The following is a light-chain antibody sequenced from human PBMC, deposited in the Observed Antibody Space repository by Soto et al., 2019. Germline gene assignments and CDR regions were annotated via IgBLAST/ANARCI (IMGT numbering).Light chain of an antibody. Sequence: QSALTQPASVSGSPGQSITISCTGSTSDIGAYNYVSWFQQHPGKAPKLMISDVSTRPAGVSSRFSGSKSGITASLTISGLQAEDEADYYCCSYTTSSSLVFGTGTKVTVL. CDR2: DVS. CDR1: TSDIGAYNY. J-gene: IGLJ1*01. V-gene: IGLV2-14*03. CDR3: CSYTTSSSLV.